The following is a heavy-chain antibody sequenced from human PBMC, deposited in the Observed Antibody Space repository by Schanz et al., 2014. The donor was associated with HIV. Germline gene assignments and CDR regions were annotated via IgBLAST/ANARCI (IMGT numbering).Heavy chain of an antibody. D-gene: IGHD2-21*02. J-gene: IGHJ6*02. V-gene: IGHV1-69*01. CDR1: GGAFRIYA. CDR2: IVPIFGTT. CDR3: ARGYCGADCSHFYYYGTDI. Sequence: QVPLVQSGAEVKKPGSSVKVSCKTFGGAFRIYAMSWVRQAPGQGLEWMGGIVPIFGTTNYAQRFQGRVSISADESTSTAYMELSGLRSQDTAVYYCARGYCGADCSHFYYYGTDIWGQGTTVTVSS.